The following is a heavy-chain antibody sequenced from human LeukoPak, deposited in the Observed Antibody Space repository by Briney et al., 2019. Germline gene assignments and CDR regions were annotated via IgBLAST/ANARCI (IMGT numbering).Heavy chain of an antibody. CDR3: ARGPYYTSSGFDY. J-gene: IGHJ4*02. CDR2: IYNTENS. V-gene: IGHV4-59*01. Sequence: SETLSLTCTVPGGSLSPFYWSWIRQPPGKGLEFIGYIYNTENSHYNPSLRGRVTLSVDMSKNQFSLNLSSVTAADTAVYYCARGPYYTSSGFDYWGQGTLVTASS. D-gene: IGHD2-8*01. CDR1: GGSLSPFY.